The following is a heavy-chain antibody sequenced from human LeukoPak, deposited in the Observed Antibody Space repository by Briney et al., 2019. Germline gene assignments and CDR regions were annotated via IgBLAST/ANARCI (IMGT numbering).Heavy chain of an antibody. CDR2: TRNKANSYTT. J-gene: IGHJ3*02. CDR3: ARVRGGSPDAFDI. CDR1: GFTFSSYS. D-gene: IGHD2-15*01. Sequence: PGGSLRLSCAASGFTFSSYSMNWVRQAPGKGLEWVGRTRNKANSYTTEYAASVKGRFTISRDDSKNSLYLQMNSLKTEDTAVYYCARVRGGSPDAFDIWGQGTMVTVSS. V-gene: IGHV3-72*01.